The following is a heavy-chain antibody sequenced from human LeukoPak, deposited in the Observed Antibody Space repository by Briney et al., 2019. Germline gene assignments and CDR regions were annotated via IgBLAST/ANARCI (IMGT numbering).Heavy chain of an antibody. D-gene: IGHD2-21*01. V-gene: IGHV5-51*01. CDR2: TYPGDSDT. Sequence: GESLKISCKGSGYTFSSYWIGWVRQMPGKGLEWIGITYPGDSDTRYSPSFQGQVTISADKSISTAYLQWSSLRASDTAMYYCARRCVSGGLNWFDPWGQGTLVTVSS. CDR1: GYTFSSYW. J-gene: IGHJ5*02. CDR3: ARRCVSGGLNWFDP.